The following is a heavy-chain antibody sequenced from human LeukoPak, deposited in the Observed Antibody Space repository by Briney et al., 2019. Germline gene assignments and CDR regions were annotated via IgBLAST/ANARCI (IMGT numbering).Heavy chain of an antibody. D-gene: IGHD3-3*01. CDR3: ARTNSITIFGVVTRLNGWFDP. CDR2: IIPIFGTA. Sequence: SLTLPCTASGGTFSSYAISWVRQAPGQGLEWMGSIIPIFGTANYAQTFQGRVTITADKSTSTAYMELSSLRSEDTAVYYCARTNSITIFGVVTRLNGWFDPWGQGTLVTVSS. V-gene: IGHV1-69*06. CDR1: GGTFSSYA. J-gene: IGHJ5*02.